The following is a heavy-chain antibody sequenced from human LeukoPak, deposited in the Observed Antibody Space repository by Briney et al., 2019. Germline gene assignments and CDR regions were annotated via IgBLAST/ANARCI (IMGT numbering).Heavy chain of an antibody. Sequence: SETLSLTCTVSGGSISSSSYYWGWIRQPPGKGLEWIGSIYYSGSTYYNPSLKSRVTISVDTSKNQFSLKLRSVTAADTAVYYRASEVVTSIEYFQHWGQGTLVTVSS. CDR1: GGSISSSSYY. CDR3: ASEVVTSIEYFQH. D-gene: IGHD2-21*02. J-gene: IGHJ1*01. V-gene: IGHV4-39*07. CDR2: IYYSGST.